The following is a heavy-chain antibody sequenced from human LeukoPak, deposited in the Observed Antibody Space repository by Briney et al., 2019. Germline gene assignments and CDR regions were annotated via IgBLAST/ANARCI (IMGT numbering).Heavy chain of an antibody. CDR3: ARSDHGDYIDY. D-gene: IGHD4-17*01. V-gene: IGHV1-3*01. Sequence: GASVKVSCKASGYTFTTYTIHWVRQAPGQRLEWTGWISAGNGDTRYPQKFQDRVTITRDTSASTSYMDLSSLTSEDTAMYYCARSDHGDYIDYWGQGTLVTVSS. J-gene: IGHJ4*02. CDR1: GYTFTTYT. CDR2: ISAGNGDT.